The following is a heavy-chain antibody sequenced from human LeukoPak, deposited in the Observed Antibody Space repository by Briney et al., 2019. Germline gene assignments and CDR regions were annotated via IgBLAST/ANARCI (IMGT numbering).Heavy chain of an antibody. D-gene: IGHD3-22*01. Sequence: GASVTVSCKASGYTFTGYYMHWVRQAPGQGLEWMGWINPNSGGTNYAQKFQGRVTMTRDTSISTAYMELSRLRSDDTAVYYCARCGDYYDSSGYYYSAFDIWGQGTMVTVSS. CDR3: ARCGDYYDSSGYYYSAFDI. CDR2: INPNSGGT. V-gene: IGHV1-2*02. J-gene: IGHJ3*02. CDR1: GYTFTGYY.